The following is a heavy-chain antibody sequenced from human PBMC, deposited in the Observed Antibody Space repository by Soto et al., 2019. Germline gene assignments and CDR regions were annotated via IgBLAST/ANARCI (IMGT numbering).Heavy chain of an antibody. CDR2: VFHTGTT. D-gene: IGHD6-19*01. Sequence: QVQLQESGPGLVKPSGTLSLTCAVSGDSVSSPYYWCWVRQPPGKGLEWIGEVFHTGTTSYNPSLRSRVTISMAKSINQFTLNLSSVTAADTAVYYCARSDGWYAVHSWGPGTLVIVSS. CDR3: ARSDGWYAVHS. V-gene: IGHV4-4*02. CDR1: GDSVSSPYY. J-gene: IGHJ4*02.